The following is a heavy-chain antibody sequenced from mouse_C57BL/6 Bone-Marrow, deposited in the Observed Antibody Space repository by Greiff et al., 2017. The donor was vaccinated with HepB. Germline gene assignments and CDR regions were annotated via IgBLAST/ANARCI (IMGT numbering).Heavy chain of an antibody. D-gene: IGHD1-1*01. J-gene: IGHJ2*01. V-gene: IGHV1-50*01. CDR2: LDPSDSYT. CDR1: GYTFTSYW. CDR3: ARRDYGSSWVYYFDY. Sequence: VQLQQPGAELVKPGASVKLSCKASGYTFTSYWMQWVKQRPGQGLEWIGELDPSDSYTNYNQKFKGKATLTVDTSSSTAYMQLSSLTSEDSAVYYCARRDYGSSWVYYFDYWGQGTTLTVSS.